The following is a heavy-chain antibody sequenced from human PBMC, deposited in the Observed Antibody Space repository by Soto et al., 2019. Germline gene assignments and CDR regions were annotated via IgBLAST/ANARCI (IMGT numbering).Heavy chain of an antibody. CDR2: IYYSGST. CDR1: GGSISSGGYY. D-gene: IGHD4-17*01. Sequence: QVQLQESGPGLVKPSQTLSLTCTVSGGSISSGGYYWSWIRQHPGKGLEWIGYIYYSGSTYYNPSLKSRVTISVDTSKKQFSLKLSSVTAADTAVYYCARDSLPWNYYGMDVWGQGTTVTVSS. CDR3: ARDSLPWNYYGMDV. J-gene: IGHJ6*02. V-gene: IGHV4-31*03.